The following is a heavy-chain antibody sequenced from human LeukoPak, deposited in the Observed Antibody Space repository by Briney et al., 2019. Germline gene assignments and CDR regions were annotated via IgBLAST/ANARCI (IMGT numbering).Heavy chain of an antibody. CDR1: VGSITSNW. Sequence: SETLSLTCAVSVGSITSNWWSWVRQPPGKGLEWIGEVHKSGSTNYYPSLQSRVTISIDKSKNQIALELTSVTAADTAVYYCAKEIVGAPTPGAYWGQGILVTVSS. CDR2: VHKSGST. CDR3: AKEIVGAPTPGAY. D-gene: IGHD1-26*01. J-gene: IGHJ4*02. V-gene: IGHV4-4*02.